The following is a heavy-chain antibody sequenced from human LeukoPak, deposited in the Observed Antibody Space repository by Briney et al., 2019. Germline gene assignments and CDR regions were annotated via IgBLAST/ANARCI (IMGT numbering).Heavy chain of an antibody. Sequence: GSLRLSCAASGFTFSSYNMSWVRQAPGKGLEWIAHIDDSGSITHYADSVKGRFTISRENAKNSLNLQMNNLRAEDTAVYYCVRDPPRYYDFWGQGALVTVSS. J-gene: IGHJ4*02. V-gene: IGHV3-48*01. CDR1: GFTFSSYN. CDR3: VRDPPRYYDF. D-gene: IGHD3-22*01. CDR2: IDDSGSIT.